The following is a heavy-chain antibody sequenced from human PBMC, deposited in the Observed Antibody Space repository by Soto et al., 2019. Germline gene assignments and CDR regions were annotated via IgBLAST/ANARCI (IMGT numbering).Heavy chain of an antibody. D-gene: IGHD6-13*01. CDR3: ARKLGSSSWYNWFDP. V-gene: IGHV1-46*01. CDR2: INPSGGST. CDR1: GYTFTSYY. Sequence: ASVKVSCKASGYTFTSYYMHWVRQAPGQGLEWMGIINPSGGSTSYAQRFQGRVTMTRDTSTSTVYMELSSLRSEDTAVYYCARKLGSSSWYNWFDPWGQGTLLTVSS. J-gene: IGHJ5*02.